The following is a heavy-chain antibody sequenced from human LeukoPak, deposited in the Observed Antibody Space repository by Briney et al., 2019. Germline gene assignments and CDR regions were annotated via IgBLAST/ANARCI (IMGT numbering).Heavy chain of an antibody. V-gene: IGHV1-46*01. D-gene: IGHD3-16*02. Sequence: ASVKVSCKASGYTFTSYYMHWVRQAPGQGLEWMGIINPSGGSTSHAQRLQGRVTMTTDTSTSTAYMGLRSLRSDDTAVYYCARVLEVWGSYRSRRGFDYWGQGTLVTVSS. CDR2: INPSGGST. J-gene: IGHJ4*02. CDR3: ARVLEVWGSYRSRRGFDY. CDR1: GYTFTSYY.